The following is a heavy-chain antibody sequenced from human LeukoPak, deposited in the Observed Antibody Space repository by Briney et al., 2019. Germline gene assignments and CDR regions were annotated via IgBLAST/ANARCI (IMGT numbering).Heavy chain of an antibody. CDR2: ISSSSSTI. J-gene: IGHJ4*02. V-gene: IGHV3-48*01. D-gene: IGHD5-12*01. CDR1: GFTFSSYS. Sequence: GGSLRLSCAASGFTFSSYSMNWVRQAPGKGLEWVSYISSSSSTIYYADSVKGRFTISRDNAKNSLYLQMNSLRAEDTAVYYCAREGSGDELDMYYFDYWGQGTLVTVSS. CDR3: AREGSGDELDMYYFDY.